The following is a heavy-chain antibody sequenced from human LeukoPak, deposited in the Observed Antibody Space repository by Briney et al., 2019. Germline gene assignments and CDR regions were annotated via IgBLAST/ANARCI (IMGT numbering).Heavy chain of an antibody. CDR1: GGSTTGYF. D-gene: IGHD5-24*01. CDR2: VYYKGDT. Sequence: SETLSLTCSISGGSTTGYFWTWLRRPPGKGPEWIGYVYYKGDTSYSPSLDGRVSISVDTSKKQFSLKLNSVTAADTAVYCCAIHVEMATTTNYWGQGTLVTVSS. V-gene: IGHV4-59*08. CDR3: AIHVEMATTTNY. J-gene: IGHJ4*02.